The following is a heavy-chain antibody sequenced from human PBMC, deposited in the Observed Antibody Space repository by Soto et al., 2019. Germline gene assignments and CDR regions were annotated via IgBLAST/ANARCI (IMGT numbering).Heavy chain of an antibody. CDR2: INADGSEK. J-gene: IGHJ4*02. D-gene: IGHD3-22*01. CDR3: AKAKFYYDSSPYDS. V-gene: IGHV3-43*02. CDR1: GFTFADYA. Sequence: VQMVESGGGVVHPGGSLRLSCAVSGFTFADYAVHWVRQSAGKGLEWVSFINADGSEKYYADSVRCRFTISRDNSKDSFYLQMNSLRLEDTAMYYCAKAKFYYDSSPYDSWGQGTLVTVSS.